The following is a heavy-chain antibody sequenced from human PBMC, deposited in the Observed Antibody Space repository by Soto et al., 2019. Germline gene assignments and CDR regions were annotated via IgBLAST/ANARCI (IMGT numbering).Heavy chain of an antibody. V-gene: IGHV3-23*01. CDR1: GFTFSSYA. D-gene: IGHD1-26*01. CDR3: AKDRVGATVFDY. Sequence: EVQLLESGGGLVQPGGSLRLSCAASGFTFSSYAMSWVRQAPGKGLEWVSAISGSGGSTYYADSVKGRFTISRDNSKNTLYLLMNSLRAEDTAVYYCAKDRVGATVFDYWGQGTLVTVSS. J-gene: IGHJ4*02. CDR2: ISGSGGST.